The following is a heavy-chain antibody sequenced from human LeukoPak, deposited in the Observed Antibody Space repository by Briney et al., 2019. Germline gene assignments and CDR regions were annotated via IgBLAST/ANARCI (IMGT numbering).Heavy chain of an antibody. V-gene: IGHV4-31*03. D-gene: IGHD5-24*01. J-gene: IGHJ4*02. CDR1: GGSIRRGGYY. CDR3: VRDKGDGTRPSSERFDY. CDR2: IYHSGST. Sequence: SETLSLTCTVSGGSIRRGGYYWTWIRQHPGKGLEWIGYIYHSGSTYYNPSLKSRITLSVDTSKNQFSLKLSSVTAADTAVYYCVRDKGDGTRPSSERFDYWGQGTLVTVSS.